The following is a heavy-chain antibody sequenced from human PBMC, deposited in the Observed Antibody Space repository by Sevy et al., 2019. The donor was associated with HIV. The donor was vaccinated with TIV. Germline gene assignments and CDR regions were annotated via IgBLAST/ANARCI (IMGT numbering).Heavy chain of an antibody. J-gene: IGHJ4*02. CDR1: RFTFSSYG. CDR2: IWYDGTNK. V-gene: IGHV3-33*01. CDR3: ARERLAVAGVGYYFDY. Sequence: GGSLRLSCAASRFTFSSYGMHWVRQAPGKGLEWVAVIWYDGTNKEDADSVKGRFTISRDNSKNTLYLQMSSLRADDTAVYYCARERLAVAGVGYYFDYWGQGTLVTVSS. D-gene: IGHD6-19*01.